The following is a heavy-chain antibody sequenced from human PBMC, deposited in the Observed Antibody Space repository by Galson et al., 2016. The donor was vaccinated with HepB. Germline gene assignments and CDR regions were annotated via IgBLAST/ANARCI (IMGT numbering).Heavy chain of an antibody. CDR3: AILTGLSHSYNGLDV. Sequence: SLRLSCAASGFTFSRYAMSWVRQAPGKGLEWVSAISGAGDNTYNADSVKGRFTISRDNSRNTLYLQMNSLRDYDTAVYYCAILTGLSHSYNGLDVWGQGTTVTVS. J-gene: IGHJ6*02. CDR1: GFTFSRYA. V-gene: IGHV3-23*01. D-gene: IGHD3-9*01. CDR2: ISGAGDNT.